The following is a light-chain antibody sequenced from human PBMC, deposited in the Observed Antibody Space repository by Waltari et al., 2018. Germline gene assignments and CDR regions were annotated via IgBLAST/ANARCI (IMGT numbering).Light chain of an antibody. Sequence: QSVLTQPPSASGTPGQRVTISCSGSRSNIGTNYVYWYQPLPGTAPKLLIYRNNQRPSGVPDRFSGSKSGTSASLAISGLRSEDEADYYCAVWDDSLSGRVFGGGTKVTVL. CDR3: AVWDDSLSGRV. V-gene: IGLV1-47*01. CDR2: RNN. J-gene: IGLJ3*02. CDR1: RSNIGTNY.